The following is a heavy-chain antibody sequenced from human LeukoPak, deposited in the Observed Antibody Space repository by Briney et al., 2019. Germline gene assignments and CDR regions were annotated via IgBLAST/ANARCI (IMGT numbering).Heavy chain of an antibody. CDR3: ARGPSIGQDFWSVQAQNWFDP. CDR1: GGSISSGSYY. J-gene: IGHJ5*02. V-gene: IGHV4-61*02. Sequence: SETLSLTCTVSGGSISSGSYYWSWIRQPAGKGLEWIGRIYTSGSTNYNPFLKSRVTTSVDTSKNQFPLKLSSVTAADTAVYYCARGPSIGQDFWSVQAQNWFDPWGQGTLVTVSS. D-gene: IGHD3-3*01. CDR2: IYTSGST.